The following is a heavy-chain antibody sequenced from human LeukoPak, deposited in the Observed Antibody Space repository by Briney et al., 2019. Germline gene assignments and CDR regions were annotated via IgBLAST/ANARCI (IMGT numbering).Heavy chain of an antibody. J-gene: IGHJ1*01. CDR3: ARGALYDSSGNRYFQP. CDR2: ISSSGSYI. CDR1: GFFFNIYT. Sequence: TGGSLRLSCAASGFFFNIYTMNWVRQAPGKGLEWVSSISSSGSYISQADSLKGRFTISRDNAQNSLYLQMNSLRAEDTAVYYCARGALYDSSGNRYFQPWGQGTLVTVSS. D-gene: IGHD3-22*01. V-gene: IGHV3-21*01.